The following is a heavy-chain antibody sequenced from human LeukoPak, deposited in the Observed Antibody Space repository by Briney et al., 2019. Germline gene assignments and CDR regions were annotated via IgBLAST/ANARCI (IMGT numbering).Heavy chain of an antibody. J-gene: IGHJ4*02. CDR2: ISGSSGNI. Sequence: LPGVSLRLSCAASGFPFSRFSMNWVRQAPGKGLEWVSYISGSSGNIHYADSVKGRFTISRDNAKNSLYLQRNSLRAEDTAVHYCARDTAFSFDYWGQGNLVTVSA. V-gene: IGHV3-48*01. CDR3: ARDTAFSFDY. D-gene: IGHD2-21*02. CDR1: GFPFSRFS.